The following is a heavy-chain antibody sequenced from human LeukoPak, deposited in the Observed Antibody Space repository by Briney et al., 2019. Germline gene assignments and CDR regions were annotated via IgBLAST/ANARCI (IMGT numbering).Heavy chain of an antibody. J-gene: IGHJ4*02. CDR3: ARLYEGYYYDSSGYAYFDY. CDR1: GYSFTSYW. Sequence: GESLKISCKGSGYSFTSYWIGWVRQMPGKGLGWMGIIYPGDSDTRYSPSFQGQVTISADKSISTAYLQWSSLKASDTAMYYCARLYEGYYYDSSGYAYFDYWGQGTLVTVSS. V-gene: IGHV5-51*01. CDR2: IYPGDSDT. D-gene: IGHD3-22*01.